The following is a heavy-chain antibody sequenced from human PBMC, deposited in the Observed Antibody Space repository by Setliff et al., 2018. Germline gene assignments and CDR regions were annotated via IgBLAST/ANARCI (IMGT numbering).Heavy chain of an antibody. J-gene: IGHJ6*03. D-gene: IGHD1-26*01. Sequence: PSETLSLTCTVSGGSISSYYWSWIRQPPGKGLEWIGYIYASGSTNYNPSLKSRVTLSVDTSKNQFSLKVSSVTAADTAVYYCVRAPPNRYSGSYEYFYMDVWGKGTTVTVSS. V-gene: IGHV4-4*08. CDR3: VRAPPNRYSGSYEYFYMDV. CDR2: IYASGST. CDR1: GGSISSYY.